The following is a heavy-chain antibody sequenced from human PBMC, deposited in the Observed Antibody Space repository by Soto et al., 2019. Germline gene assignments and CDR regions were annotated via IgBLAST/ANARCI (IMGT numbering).Heavy chain of an antibody. V-gene: IGHV4-34*01. D-gene: IGHD5-12*01. CDR1: GGSFSGYY. CDR2: INHRGST. J-gene: IGHJ4*02. CDR3: ARGDEYSGYDSK. Sequence: QVQLQQWGAGLLKPSETLSLTCAVYGGSFSGYYWSWIRQPPGKGLEWIGEINHRGSTNYNPSLKSRVTISVDTSKNQFSLKLSSVTAADTAVYYCARGDEYSGYDSKWGQGTLVTVSS.